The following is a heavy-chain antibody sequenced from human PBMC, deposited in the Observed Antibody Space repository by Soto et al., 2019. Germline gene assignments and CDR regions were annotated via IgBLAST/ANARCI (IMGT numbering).Heavy chain of an antibody. J-gene: IGHJ5*02. CDR3: ARGGSPWQLDGWFDP. Sequence: QVQLVQSGAEVKKPGSSVKVSCKASGGTFSSYAISWVRQAPGQGLEWMGGIIPIFGTANYAQKFQGRVTITADESTSKAYMELSRLRSEDTAVYYCARGGSPWQLDGWFDPWGQGTLVTVSS. CDR2: IIPIFGTA. V-gene: IGHV1-69*01. CDR1: GGTFSSYA. D-gene: IGHD6-6*01.